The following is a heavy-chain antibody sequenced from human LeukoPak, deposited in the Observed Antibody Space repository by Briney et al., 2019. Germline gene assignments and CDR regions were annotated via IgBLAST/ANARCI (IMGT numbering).Heavy chain of an antibody. J-gene: IGHJ4*02. V-gene: IGHV4-31*02. CDR3: ARYYTDYSNYFGVDY. Sequence: SXSWXXXHXGKGLEWIGNIYYSGSTFYNPSLKSRLTISVDTSKNQFSLKLSSVTAADTAVYYCARYYTDYSNYFGVDYWGQGTLVTVSS. D-gene: IGHD4-11*01. CDR1: S. CDR2: IYYSGST.